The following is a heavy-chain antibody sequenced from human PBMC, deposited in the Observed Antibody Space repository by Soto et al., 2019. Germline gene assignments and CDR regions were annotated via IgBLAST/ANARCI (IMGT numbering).Heavy chain of an antibody. CDR1: GYTFTSYY. Sequence: ASVKVSCKASGYTFTSYYMHWVRQAPGQGLEWMGIINPSGGSTSYAQKFQGRVTMTRDTPTSTVYMELSSLRSEDTAVYYCATPRYTAMELPYYYYGMDVWGQGTTVTVSS. CDR3: ATPRYTAMELPYYYYGMDV. CDR2: INPSGGST. D-gene: IGHD5-18*01. V-gene: IGHV1-46*01. J-gene: IGHJ6*02.